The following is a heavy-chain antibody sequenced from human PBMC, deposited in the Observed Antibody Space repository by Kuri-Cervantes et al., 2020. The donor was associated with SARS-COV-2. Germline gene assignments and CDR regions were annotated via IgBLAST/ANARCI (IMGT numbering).Heavy chain of an antibody. D-gene: IGHD1-14*01. J-gene: IGHJ5*02. Sequence: SQTLSLTCAVYGGSFSGYYWSWIRQPPGKGLEWIGEINHSGSTNYNPSLKSRVTISVDTSKNQFSLKLSSVTAADTAVYYCARRYIPNWFDPWGQGTLVTVSS. V-gene: IGHV4-34*01. CDR2: INHSGST. CDR3: ARRYIPNWFDP. CDR1: GGSFSGYY.